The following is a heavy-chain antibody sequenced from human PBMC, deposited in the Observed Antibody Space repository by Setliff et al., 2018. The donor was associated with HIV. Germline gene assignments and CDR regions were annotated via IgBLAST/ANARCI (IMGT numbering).Heavy chain of an antibody. J-gene: IGHJ4*02. Sequence: GGSLRLSCAASGFIFSSYSTHWVRQAPGKGLEWVAVISYDGNNKNYADSVKGRFTISRDNSKNTLYLQMNSLRAEDTAVYYCARDLWGRAPDYWGQGTLVTVSS. CDR2: ISYDGNNK. D-gene: IGHD3-16*01. CDR3: ARDLWGRAPDY. V-gene: IGHV3-30*07. CDR1: GFIFSSYS.